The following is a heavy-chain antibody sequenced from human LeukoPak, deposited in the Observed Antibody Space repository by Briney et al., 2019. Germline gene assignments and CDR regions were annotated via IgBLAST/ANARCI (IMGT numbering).Heavy chain of an antibody. J-gene: IGHJ6*02. V-gene: IGHV4-59*01. D-gene: IGHD2-2*01. CDR1: GGSISSYY. CDR3: ARELLYCSRTSCYRHGMDV. Sequence: SETLSLTCTVSGGSISSYYWSWIRQPPGKGLEWIGYIYYSGSTNYNPSLKSRVTISVDTSKNQFSLKLSSVTAADTAVYYCARELLYCSRTSCYRHGMDVWGQGTTVTVSS. CDR2: IYYSGST.